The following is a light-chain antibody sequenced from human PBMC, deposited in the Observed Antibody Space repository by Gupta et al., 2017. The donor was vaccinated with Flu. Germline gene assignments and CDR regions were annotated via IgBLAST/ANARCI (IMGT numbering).Light chain of an antibody. J-gene: IGLJ2*01. Sequence: QSALPHPAYVSGSPGQSITISCTGTSSNVGSYNVVSWYQQHPGKSPRLMIYDVSERPSGISNRFSGSKSGNTASLTISVLQAEDEADDYWCSEAGGSTFLVFGGGTKLTVL. CDR2: DVS. CDR1: SSNVGSYNV. V-gene: IGLV2-23*02. CDR3: CSEAGGSTFLV.